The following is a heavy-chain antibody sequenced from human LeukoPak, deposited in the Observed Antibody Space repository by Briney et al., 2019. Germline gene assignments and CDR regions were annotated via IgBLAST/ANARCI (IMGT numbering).Heavy chain of an antibody. Sequence: ASVKVSCKVSGYSFSDYCIHWVRQAPGKGLEWLGFIDPEDEETLYPKKFQDRIIITADSSTDTVHLHLGSLRSEETAVYYCAAVPVGAPSYWGQGTLVTVSS. CDR1: GYSFSDYC. CDR2: IDPEDEET. CDR3: AAVPVGAPSY. V-gene: IGHV1-69-2*01. D-gene: IGHD1-26*01. J-gene: IGHJ4*02.